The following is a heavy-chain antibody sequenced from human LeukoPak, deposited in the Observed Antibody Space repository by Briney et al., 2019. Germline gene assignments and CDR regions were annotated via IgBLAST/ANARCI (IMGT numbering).Heavy chain of an antibody. Sequence: SETLSLTCAVYGGSFSGYYWSWIRQPPGKGLEWIGEINHSGSTYYNPSLKSRVTISVDTSKNQFSLKLSSVTAADTAVYYCARHISPYDSSGYFGHAFDIWGQGTMVTVSS. V-gene: IGHV4-34*01. J-gene: IGHJ3*02. CDR1: GGSFSGYY. CDR2: INHSGST. D-gene: IGHD3-22*01. CDR3: ARHISPYDSSGYFGHAFDI.